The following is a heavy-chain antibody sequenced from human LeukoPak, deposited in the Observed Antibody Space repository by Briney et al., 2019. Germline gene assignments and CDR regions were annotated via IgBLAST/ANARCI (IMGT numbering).Heavy chain of an antibody. CDR3: ARQPVVAATPFYYMDV. CDR2: IYYSGTS. V-gene: IGHV4-34*01. CDR1: GGSFSGYY. D-gene: IGHD2-15*01. J-gene: IGHJ6*03. Sequence: SETLSLTCAVYGGSFSGYYWSWLRQPPGKGLEWIGAIYYSGTSYYNSSLKSRVTISVDTSKNKFSLKLSSVTAADTAVYYCARQPVVAATPFYYMDVWGKGAPVTISS.